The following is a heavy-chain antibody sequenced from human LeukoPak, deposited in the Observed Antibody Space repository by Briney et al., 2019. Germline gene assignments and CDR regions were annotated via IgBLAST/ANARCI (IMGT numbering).Heavy chain of an antibody. CDR2: IYHSGST. V-gene: IGHV4-30-2*01. Sequence: SETLSLTCAVSGGSISSGGYSWSWIRQPPGQGLEWIGYIYHSGSTYYNPSLKSRVTISVDRSKNQFSLKLSSVTAADTAVYYCARVLSPDDAFDIWGQGTMVTVSS. CDR3: ARVLSPDDAFDI. J-gene: IGHJ3*02. CDR1: GGSISSGGYS. D-gene: IGHD3-10*01.